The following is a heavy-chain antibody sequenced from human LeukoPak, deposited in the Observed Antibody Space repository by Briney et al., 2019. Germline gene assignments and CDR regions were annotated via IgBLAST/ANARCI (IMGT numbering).Heavy chain of an antibody. CDR3: ARDIVVVPATSLGLT. J-gene: IGHJ4*02. V-gene: IGHV3-30*03. Sequence: GGSLRLSCAASGFTFSSYGMHWVRQAPGKGLEWVAVISYDGSNKYYADSAKGRFTISRDNAKNTLYLQMNSLRAEDTAVYYCARDIVVVPATSLGLTWGQGTLVTVSS. CDR2: ISYDGSNK. D-gene: IGHD2-2*01. CDR1: GFTFSSYG.